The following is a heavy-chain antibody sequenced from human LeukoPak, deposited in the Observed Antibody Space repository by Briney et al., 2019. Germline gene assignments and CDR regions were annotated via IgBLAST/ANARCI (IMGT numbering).Heavy chain of an antibody. J-gene: IGHJ1*01. V-gene: IGHV5-51*01. CDR2: IYPGGSDT. CDR1: GYSFTSYW. CDR3: ARPSWGYCSGGSCYTGYFQH. D-gene: IGHD2-15*01. Sequence: GESLKISCKGSGYSFTSYWIGWVRQMPGKGLEGMGIIYPGGSDTRYSPSFQGQVTISADKSISTAYLQWSSLKASDTAMYYCARPSWGYCSGGSCYTGYFQHWGQGTLVTVSS.